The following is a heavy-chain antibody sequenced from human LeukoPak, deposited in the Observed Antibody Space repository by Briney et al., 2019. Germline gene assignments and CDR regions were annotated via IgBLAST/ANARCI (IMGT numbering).Heavy chain of an antibody. CDR2: IYYPGST. Sequence: SETLSLTCTVAGGSITSTTYYWGWIRQPPGKGLEWIGSIYYPGSTYYSPSLKSRVTISVDASKNHFSLKLTSVTAADTAVYFCARYGSRSYYGLDVWGQGTTVTVSS. CDR1: GGSITSTTYY. J-gene: IGHJ6*02. D-gene: IGHD3-10*01. V-gene: IGHV4-39*02. CDR3: ARYGSRSYYGLDV.